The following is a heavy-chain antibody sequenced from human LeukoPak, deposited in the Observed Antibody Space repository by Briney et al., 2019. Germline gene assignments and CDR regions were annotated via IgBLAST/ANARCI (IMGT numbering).Heavy chain of an antibody. Sequence: GGSLRLSCAASGFTFSDYNMRWIRQAPGKGLEWVSSISRSGSTKYYADSVKGRFTISRDNAKNSLFLQMNSLRAEDTAVYYCANYNEYSSSSSGYWGQGTLVTVSS. J-gene: IGHJ4*02. CDR3: ANYNEYSSSSSGY. CDR2: ISRSGSTK. V-gene: IGHV3-11*01. CDR1: GFTFSDYN. D-gene: IGHD6-6*01.